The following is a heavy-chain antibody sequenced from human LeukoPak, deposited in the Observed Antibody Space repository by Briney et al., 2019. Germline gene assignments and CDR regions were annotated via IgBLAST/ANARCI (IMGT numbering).Heavy chain of an antibody. CDR2: IYHSGST. V-gene: IGHV4-4*02. Sequence: SGTLSLTCAVSGGSISSSNWWSWVRQPPGKGLEWIGEIYHSGSTNYNPSLKSRVTISVDKSKNQFSLKLSSVTAADTAVYYCARFPSVGAAGTLYNWFDPWGQGTLVTVSS. CDR1: GGSISSSNW. CDR3: ARFPSVGAAGTLYNWFDP. D-gene: IGHD6-13*01. J-gene: IGHJ5*02.